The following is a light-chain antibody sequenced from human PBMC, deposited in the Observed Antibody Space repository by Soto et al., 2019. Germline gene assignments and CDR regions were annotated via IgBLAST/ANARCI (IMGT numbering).Light chain of an antibody. J-gene: IGKJ1*01. CDR1: QSVSSS. CDR3: QQRYSWLRA. V-gene: IGKV3-11*01. CDR2: SGD. Sequence: EFVVTQSPDTLSLSPGETATLSCRASQSVSSSVAWYQHKPGQSPRLVVYSGDKRAPGIPPRLSGSGSGTDFTLTISSLESDDFAIYYCQQRYSWLRAFGPGTKVDIK.